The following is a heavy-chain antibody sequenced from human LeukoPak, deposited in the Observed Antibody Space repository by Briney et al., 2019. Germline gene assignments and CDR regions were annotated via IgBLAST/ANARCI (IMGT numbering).Heavy chain of an antibody. J-gene: IGHJ4*02. CDR1: GGSFSGYF. CDR2: INRSGST. V-gene: IGHV4-34*01. CDR3: ARAGIAKAPLRATPFAY. D-gene: IGHD1-26*01. Sequence: SETLSLTCAIYGGSFSGYFWSWFRQPPGKGLEWIGEINRSGSTNYNSSLSLKSRVTISVDTSKNQFSLKLSSVTAADTAVYYCARAGIAKAPLRATPFAYWGQGTLVTVSS.